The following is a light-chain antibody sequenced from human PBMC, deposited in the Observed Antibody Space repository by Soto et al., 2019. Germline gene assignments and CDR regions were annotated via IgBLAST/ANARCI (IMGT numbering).Light chain of an antibody. V-gene: IGKV1-9*01. CDR2: AAS. Sequence: DIQLTQSPSSLSASVGDRFTITCRASQGISSYLAWYQQKPGKAPNLLIYAASTLHSGVPSRFSGSGSGTDFTLTISSLQPEDFATYYCQQFNNYVITFGQGTRLEIK. J-gene: IGKJ5*01. CDR3: QQFNNYVIT. CDR1: QGISSY.